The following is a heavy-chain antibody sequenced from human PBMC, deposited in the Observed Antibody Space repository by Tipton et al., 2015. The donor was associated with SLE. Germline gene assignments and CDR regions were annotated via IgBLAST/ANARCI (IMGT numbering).Heavy chain of an antibody. Sequence: SLRLSCSASGFTFSSYGMHWVRQAPGKGLEWVAIISYDGSNKYYADSVKGRFTISRDNSKNTLYLQMNSLRAEDTAVYYCAKDPGGGGWPYGAFDIWGQGTMVTVSS. CDR2: ISYDGSNK. J-gene: IGHJ3*02. CDR3: AKDPGGGGWPYGAFDI. CDR1: GFTFSSYG. V-gene: IGHV3-30*18. D-gene: IGHD3-16*01.